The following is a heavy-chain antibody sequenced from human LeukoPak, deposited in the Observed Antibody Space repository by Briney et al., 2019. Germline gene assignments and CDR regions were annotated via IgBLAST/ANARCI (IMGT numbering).Heavy chain of an antibody. D-gene: IGHD5-18*01. J-gene: IGHJ4*02. CDR3: AGPRSGVTGYTYGRGIDY. CDR2: IKKDGSEK. CDR1: GFTFGGYW. Sequence: GGSLRLSCAASGFTFGGYWMSWVRQAPGKGLEWGANIKKDGSEKYYEDSVRGRFTIPRDNAQTSLNLQMIGLRPEDTAVYNCAGPRSGVTGYTYGRGIDYWGQGTLVTVSS. V-gene: IGHV3-7*01.